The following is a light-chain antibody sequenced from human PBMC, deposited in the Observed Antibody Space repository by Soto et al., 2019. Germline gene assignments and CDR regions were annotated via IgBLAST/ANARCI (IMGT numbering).Light chain of an antibody. CDR3: QQRSSPIT. CDR1: QSVSRH. V-gene: IGKV3-11*01. CDR2: DAS. Sequence: EIVLTQSPATLSLSPGERATLSCRASQSVSRHLAWYQQKPGQAPRLLIYDASNRATGIPARFSGSGSGTDFTLTISSLEPEDFAVYYCQQRSSPITFGQGTRLEIK. J-gene: IGKJ5*01.